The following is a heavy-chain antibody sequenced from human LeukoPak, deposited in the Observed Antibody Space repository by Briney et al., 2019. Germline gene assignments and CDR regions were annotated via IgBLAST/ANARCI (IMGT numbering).Heavy chain of an antibody. CDR1: GFTFSSYG. J-gene: IGHJ5*02. CDR2: IWYDGSNK. D-gene: IGHD6-13*01. CDR3: ARDGMAAAGNGWFDP. V-gene: IGHV3-33*01. Sequence: GGSLRLSCAASGFTFSSYGMHWVRRAPGKGLEWVAVIWYDGSNKYYADSVKGRFTISRDNSKNTLYLQMNSLRAEDTAVYYCARDGMAAAGNGWFDPWGQGTLVTVSS.